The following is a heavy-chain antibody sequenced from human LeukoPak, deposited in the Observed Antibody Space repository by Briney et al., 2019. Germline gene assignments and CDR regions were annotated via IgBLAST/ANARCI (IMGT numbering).Heavy chain of an antibody. CDR1: GFTFSSYS. D-gene: IGHD6-19*01. CDR3: ARDVGGSGWYYYYYGMDV. Sequence: PGGSLRLSCAASGFTFSSYSMNWVRQAPGKGLVWVSSISSSSSYIYYADSVKGRFTISRDNAKNSLYLQMNSLRAEDTAVYYCARDVGGSGWYYYYYGMDVWGQGTTVTVSS. CDR2: ISSSSSYI. J-gene: IGHJ6*02. V-gene: IGHV3-21*01.